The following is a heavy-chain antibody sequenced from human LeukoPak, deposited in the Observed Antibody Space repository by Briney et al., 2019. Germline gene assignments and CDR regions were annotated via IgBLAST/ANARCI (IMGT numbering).Heavy chain of an antibody. CDR3: ARDREDSGWYFGWFDP. D-gene: IGHD6-19*01. Sequence: GGSLRLSCAASGFTFSSYAMHWVRQAPGKGLEWVAVISYDGSNKYYADSVKGRFTISRDNSKNTLYLQMNSLRAEDTAVYYCARDREDSGWYFGWFDPWGQGTLVTVSS. CDR2: ISYDGSNK. J-gene: IGHJ5*02. V-gene: IGHV3-30-3*01. CDR1: GFTFSSYA.